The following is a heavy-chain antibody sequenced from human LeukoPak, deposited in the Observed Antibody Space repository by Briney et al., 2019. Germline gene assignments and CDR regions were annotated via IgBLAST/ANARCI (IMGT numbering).Heavy chain of an antibody. CDR2: INHIGST. Sequence: SETLSLTCAVYGGSFSGYYWSWIRQPPGKGLEWSGEINHIGSTNYNPSLKSRVTISVDTSKNQFSLKLTSVTAADTAVYYCARSAYYYGSGSFDYWGQGTLVTVSS. J-gene: IGHJ4*02. D-gene: IGHD3-10*01. CDR1: GGSFSGYY. CDR3: ARSAYYYGSGSFDY. V-gene: IGHV4-34*01.